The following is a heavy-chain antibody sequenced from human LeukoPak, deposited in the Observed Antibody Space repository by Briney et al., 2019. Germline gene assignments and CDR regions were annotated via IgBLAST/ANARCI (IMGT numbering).Heavy chain of an antibody. V-gene: IGHV3-7*01. D-gene: IGHD3-16*01. J-gene: IGHJ4*02. CDR3: VRVRGGYYFDY. CDR1: GFTFSTYW. CDR2: IKQDGGEK. Sequence: GGSLRLSCAASGFTFSTYWMSWVRQAPGKGLEWVANIKQDGGEKYFVDSVKGRFTISRDNAKNSLYLQMNSLRTEDTAVYYCVRVRGGYYFDYWGQGTLVTVSS.